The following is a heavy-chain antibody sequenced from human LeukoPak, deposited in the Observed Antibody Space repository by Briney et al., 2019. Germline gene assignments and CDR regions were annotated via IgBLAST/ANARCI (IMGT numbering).Heavy chain of an antibody. CDR3: ARGGHYYDSSRFDY. CDR2: IYTSGST. CDR1: GGSISSYY. J-gene: IGHJ4*02. Sequence: TSETLSLTCTVSGGSISSYYWSWIRQPAGKGLEWIGRIYTSGSTNYNASLKSRVSMSVDTSKNQFSLKLSSVTAADTAVYYCARGGHYYDSSRFDYWGQGTLVTVSS. V-gene: IGHV4-4*07. D-gene: IGHD3-22*01.